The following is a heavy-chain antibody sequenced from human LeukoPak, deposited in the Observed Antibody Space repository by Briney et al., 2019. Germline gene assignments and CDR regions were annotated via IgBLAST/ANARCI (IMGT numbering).Heavy chain of an antibody. V-gene: IGHV3-73*01. CDR1: GFTFSGSA. CDR2: IRSKANSYAT. CDR3: TRPAGTGDY. J-gene: IGHJ4*02. D-gene: IGHD6-13*01. Sequence: GGSLKLSCAASGFTFSGSAMHWVRQASGRGLEWVGRIRSKANSYATAYAASVKGRFTISRDDSKNTAYLQMNSLKTEDTAVYYCTRPAGTGDYWGQGTLVTVSS.